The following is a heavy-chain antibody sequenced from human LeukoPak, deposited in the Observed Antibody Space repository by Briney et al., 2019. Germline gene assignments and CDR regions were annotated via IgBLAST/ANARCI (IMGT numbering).Heavy chain of an antibody. V-gene: IGHV3-23*01. J-gene: IGHJ6*03. CDR3: ARDGYSGSYYRLYYFFMDV. Sequence: SGGSLRLSCAASGFTFSSYAMSWVRQAPGKGLEWVSAISGSGGSTYYADSVKGRFTISRDNSKNTLYLQMNSLRGEDTAVYYCARDGYSGSYYRLYYFFMDVWGKGTTVTVSS. CDR2: ISGSGGST. CDR1: GFTFSSYA. D-gene: IGHD1-26*01.